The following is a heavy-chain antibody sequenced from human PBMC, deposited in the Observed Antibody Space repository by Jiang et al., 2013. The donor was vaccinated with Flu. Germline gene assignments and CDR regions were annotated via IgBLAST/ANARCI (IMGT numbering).Heavy chain of an antibody. J-gene: IGHJ5*02. V-gene: IGHV5-10-1*01. Sequence: GAEVKKPGESLRISCKGSGYSFTSYWISWVRQMPGKGLEWMGRIDPSDSYTNYSPSFQGHVTISADKSISTAYLQWSSLKASDTAMYYCARHAGESITGTTEWFDPWGQGTLVTVSS. D-gene: IGHD1-7*01. CDR2: IDPSDSYT. CDR1: GYSFTSYW. CDR3: ARHAGESITGTTEWFDP.